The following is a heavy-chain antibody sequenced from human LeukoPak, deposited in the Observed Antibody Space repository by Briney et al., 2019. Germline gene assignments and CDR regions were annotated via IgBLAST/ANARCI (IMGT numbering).Heavy chain of an antibody. Sequence: PGESLRLSCAASGFTFSNYWMSWVRQAPGKGLEWVANIKQDGSEKYYVDSVKGRFTISRDNAKSSLYLQMNSLRAEDTAVYYCARGVYYFDYWGQGTLVTVSS. V-gene: IGHV3-7*03. D-gene: IGHD3-16*01. CDR1: GFTFSNYW. CDR3: ARGVYYFDY. CDR2: IKQDGSEK. J-gene: IGHJ4*02.